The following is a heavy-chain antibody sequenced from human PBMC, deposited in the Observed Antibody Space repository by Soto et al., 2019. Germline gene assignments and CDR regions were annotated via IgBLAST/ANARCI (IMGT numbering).Heavy chain of an antibody. Sequence: SETLSLTCTVSGGSISSSSYYWGWIRQPPGKGLEWIGTIYYSGNIYYNPSLKSRVTISVDTAKNQFSLKLSSVTAADTAVYYCARAHYGDYGYGMDVWGQGTMVTVSS. J-gene: IGHJ6*02. CDR1: GGSISSSSYY. D-gene: IGHD4-17*01. CDR3: ARAHYGDYGYGMDV. V-gene: IGHV4-39*01. CDR2: IYYSGNI.